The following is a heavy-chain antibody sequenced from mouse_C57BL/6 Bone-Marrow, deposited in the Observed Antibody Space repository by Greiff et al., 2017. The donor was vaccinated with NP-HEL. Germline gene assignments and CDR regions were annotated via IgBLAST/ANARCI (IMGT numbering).Heavy chain of an antibody. CDR2: ISDGGSYT. Sequence: EVKVEESGGGLVKPGGSLKLSCAASGFTFSSYAMSWVRQTPEKRLEWVATISDGGSYTYYPDNVKGRFTISRDNAKNNLYLQMSHLKSEDTAMYYCARDIYDGSDYWGQGTTLTVSS. CDR1: GFTFSSYA. CDR3: ARDIYDGSDY. V-gene: IGHV5-4*01. J-gene: IGHJ2*01. D-gene: IGHD2-3*01.